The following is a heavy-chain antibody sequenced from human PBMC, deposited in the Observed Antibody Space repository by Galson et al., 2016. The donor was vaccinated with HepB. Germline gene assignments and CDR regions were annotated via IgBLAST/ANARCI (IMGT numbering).Heavy chain of an antibody. D-gene: IGHD3-9*01. Sequence: SLRLSCAASGFTLNRYWMTWVRQAPGKGLEWVAVISYDGSKKYYADSAKGRFTISRDNSKNTLYLQMNSLRAEDTAVYYCAKNDIVTGYSAFDYWGQGTLVTVSS. CDR2: ISYDGSKK. J-gene: IGHJ4*02. CDR3: AKNDIVTGYSAFDY. CDR1: GFTLNRYW. V-gene: IGHV3-30*18.